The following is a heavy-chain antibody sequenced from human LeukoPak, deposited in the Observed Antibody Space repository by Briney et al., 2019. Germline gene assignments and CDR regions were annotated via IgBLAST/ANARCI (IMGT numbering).Heavy chain of an antibody. CDR2: IYYSGST. V-gene: IGHV4-59*01. Sequence: SETLSLTCTVSGGSISSYYWSWIRQPPGKGLEWIGYIYYSGSTNYNPSLKSRVTISVDTSKNQFSLKLSSVTAADTAVYYCASSPDYGDLCVASPQYYFDYWGQGTLVTVSS. D-gene: IGHD4-17*01. CDR3: ASSPDYGDLCVASPQYYFDY. CDR1: GGSISSYY. J-gene: IGHJ4*02.